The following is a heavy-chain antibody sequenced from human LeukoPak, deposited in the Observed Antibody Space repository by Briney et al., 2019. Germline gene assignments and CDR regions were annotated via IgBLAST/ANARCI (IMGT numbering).Heavy chain of an antibody. V-gene: IGHV3-30*18. CDR3: AKDRPSHKIEDFDI. CDR2: ISYDGSNK. J-gene: IGHJ3*02. Sequence: GGSLRLSCAASGFTFSSYGMHWVRQAPGKGLEWVAVISYDGSNKYYADSVKGRFTISRDNSKNTLYLRMNSLRAEDTAVYYCAKDRPSHKIEDFDIWGQGTMVTVSS. CDR1: GFTFSSYG.